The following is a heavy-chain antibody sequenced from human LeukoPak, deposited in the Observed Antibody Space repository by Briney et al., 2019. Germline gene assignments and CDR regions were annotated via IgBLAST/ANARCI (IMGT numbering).Heavy chain of an antibody. CDR1: GFTVSSNY. V-gene: IGHV3-66*01. Sequence: GGSLRLSCAASGFTVSSNYMSWVRQAPGKGLEWVSVIYSGGSTYYADSVKGRFTISRDNSKNTLYLQMNSLRAEDTAVYYCARVMDYYDSSGYTPHNWFDPWGQGTLVTVSS. J-gene: IGHJ5*02. D-gene: IGHD3-22*01. CDR2: IYSGGST. CDR3: ARVMDYYDSSGYTPHNWFDP.